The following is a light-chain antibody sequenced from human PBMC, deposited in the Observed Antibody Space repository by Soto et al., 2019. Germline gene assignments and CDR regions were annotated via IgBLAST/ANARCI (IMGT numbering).Light chain of an antibody. Sequence: PGERATLSCRASQSVSNNYLAWYQQKPGQAPRLLIYGASSRATGIPDRFSGSGSGTDFTLTISRLEPEDFAVYYCQQYGSSPQTFGQGTKV. CDR3: QQYGSSPQT. CDR1: QSVSNNY. CDR2: GAS. V-gene: IGKV3-20*01. J-gene: IGKJ1*01.